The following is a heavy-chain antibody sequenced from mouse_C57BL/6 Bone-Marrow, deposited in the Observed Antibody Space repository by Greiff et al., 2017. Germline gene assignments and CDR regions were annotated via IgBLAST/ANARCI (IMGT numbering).Heavy chain of an antibody. D-gene: IGHD1-1*01. J-gene: IGHJ2*01. V-gene: IGHV1-81*01. CDR2: IYPRSGNT. CDR1: GYTFTSYG. Sequence: QVQLQQSGAELARPGASVKLSCKASGYTFTSYGISWVKQRTGQGLEWIGEIYPRSGNTYYNEKFKGKATLTADKSSSTAYMELRSLTSEDSAVYFCARGWGGSSPAYWGQGTTLTVSS. CDR3: ARGWGGSSPAY.